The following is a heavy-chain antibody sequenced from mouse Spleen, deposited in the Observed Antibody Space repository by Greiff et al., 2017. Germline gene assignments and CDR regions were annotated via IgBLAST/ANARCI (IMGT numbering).Heavy chain of an antibody. CDR3: AREGITTVVATNAMDY. Sequence: QVQLQQPGAELVMPGASVKLSCKASGYTFTSYWMHWVKQRPGQGLEWIGEIDPSDSYTNYNQKFKGKATLTVDKSSSTAYMQLSSLTSEDSAVYYCAREGITTVVATNAMDYWGQGTSVTVSS. J-gene: IGHJ4*01. CDR1: GYTFTSYW. CDR2: IDPSDSYT. D-gene: IGHD1-1*01. V-gene: IGHV1-69*01.